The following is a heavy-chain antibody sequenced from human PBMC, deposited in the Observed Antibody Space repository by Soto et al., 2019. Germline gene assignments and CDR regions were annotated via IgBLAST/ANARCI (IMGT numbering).Heavy chain of an antibody. CDR2: ISASGDT. CDR3: VRSGYLNRDFDF. Sequence: GASSEGLCKASGYSFSSYGISWVRQAPGQGLEWMGWISASGDTNYAQKLQGRVTVTADTSTSTAYMELRSLRSDDTAVYYCVRSGYLNRDFDFWGQGTLVTVSS. J-gene: IGHJ4*02. CDR1: GYSFSSYG. V-gene: IGHV1-18*04. D-gene: IGHD3-22*01.